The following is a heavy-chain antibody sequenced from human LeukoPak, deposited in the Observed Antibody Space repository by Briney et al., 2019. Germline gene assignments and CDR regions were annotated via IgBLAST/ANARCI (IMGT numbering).Heavy chain of an antibody. V-gene: IGHV3-30-3*01. D-gene: IGHD3-22*01. J-gene: IGHJ4*02. CDR2: ISDDGNNK. CDR1: GFTFSGSA. CDR3: AKDYNSAYYDNSGPQPSFFDY. Sequence: GGSLRLSCVASGFTFSGSAMYWVRQAPGKGLEWVTFISDDGNNKYYADSVKGRFTNSRDNSKSTLYLQMNSLRTEDTALYYCAKDYNSAYYDNSGPQPSFFDYWGQGTLVTVSS.